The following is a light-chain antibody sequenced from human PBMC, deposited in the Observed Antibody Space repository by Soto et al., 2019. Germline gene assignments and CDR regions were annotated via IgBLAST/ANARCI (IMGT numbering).Light chain of an antibody. V-gene: IGKV3-20*01. Sequence: EIVLTQSPGTLSLSPGARAPLSCRASQSVSNNYLAWYQQKPGQAPRLLIYGASNRATGIPDRFSGSGSGTDFSLTISRLEPEDFAVYYCHQYGSSPTTLGQGTKVDIK. J-gene: IGKJ1*01. CDR2: GAS. CDR3: HQYGSSPTT. CDR1: QSVSNNY.